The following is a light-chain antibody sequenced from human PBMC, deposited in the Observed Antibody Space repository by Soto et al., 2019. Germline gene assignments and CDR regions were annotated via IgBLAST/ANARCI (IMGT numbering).Light chain of an antibody. Sequence: DIQMTQSPSTLSASVGDRVIITCRASQSISNWLAWYQQKPGKAPNLLIYKASSLKSGVPSRFSGSGSGTEFTLTISGLQPDDFATYYCQHYNIYSPWTFGQGTKVDIK. CDR2: KAS. CDR3: QHYNIYSPWT. V-gene: IGKV1-5*03. CDR1: QSISNW. J-gene: IGKJ1*01.